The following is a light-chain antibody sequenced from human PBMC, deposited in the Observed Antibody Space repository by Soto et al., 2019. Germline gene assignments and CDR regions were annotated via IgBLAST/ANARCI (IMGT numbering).Light chain of an antibody. Sequence: IKLTQSPSSVSASVGDRVTITCRASHGISICLSLYQQQPGKATKLLIYAASTLQSGVASRFSGSGSGTDFTLTISSLQHEDFATYYCQQLNSYPTFGQGTRLEI. CDR1: HGISIC. CDR3: QQLNSYPT. V-gene: IGKV1-9*01. J-gene: IGKJ5*01. CDR2: AAS.